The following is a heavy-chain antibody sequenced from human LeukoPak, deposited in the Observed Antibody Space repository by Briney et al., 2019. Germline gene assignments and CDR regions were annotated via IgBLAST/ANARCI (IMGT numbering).Heavy chain of an antibody. V-gene: IGHV3-66*04. CDR1: GFTVSSNY. Sequence: PGGSLRLSCAASGFTVSSNYMSWARQAPGKGLEWVSVIYSGGSTYYADSVKGRFTISRDNSKNTLYLQMNSLRAEDTAVYYCARLGGYSYGYYYYYYMDVWGKGTTVTISS. D-gene: IGHD5-18*01. CDR2: IYSGGST. CDR3: ARLGGYSYGYYYYYYMDV. J-gene: IGHJ6*03.